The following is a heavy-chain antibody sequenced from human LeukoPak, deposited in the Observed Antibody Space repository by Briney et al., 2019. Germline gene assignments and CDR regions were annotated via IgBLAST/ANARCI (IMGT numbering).Heavy chain of an antibody. Sequence: GESLKISCKGSGYSSTSYWIGWVRQMPGKGLEWMGIIYPGDSDTRYSPSFQGQVTISADKSISTAYLQWSSLKASDTAMYYCARHVSRVTYYYDSSGYLLNDYWGQGTLVTVSS. J-gene: IGHJ4*02. V-gene: IGHV5-51*01. D-gene: IGHD3-22*01. CDR2: IYPGDSDT. CDR3: ARHVSRVTYYYDSSGYLLNDY. CDR1: GYSSTSYW.